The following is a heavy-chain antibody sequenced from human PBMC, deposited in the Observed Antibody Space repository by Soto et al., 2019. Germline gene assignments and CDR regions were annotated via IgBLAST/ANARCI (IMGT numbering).Heavy chain of an antibody. Sequence: EASVKVSCKASGGTFSSYAISWVRQAPGQGLEWMGGIIPIFGTANYAQKFQGRVTITADESTSTAYMELSSLRSEDTAVYYCARGGYSYGHEGNWFDPWGQGTLVTVSS. D-gene: IGHD5-18*01. CDR3: ARGGYSYGHEGNWFDP. CDR2: IIPIFGTA. J-gene: IGHJ5*02. V-gene: IGHV1-69*13. CDR1: GGTFSSYA.